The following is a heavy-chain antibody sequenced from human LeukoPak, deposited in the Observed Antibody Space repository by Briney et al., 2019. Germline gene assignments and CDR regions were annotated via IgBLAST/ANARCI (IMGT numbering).Heavy chain of an antibody. CDR3: ARGGYSYGSFRLYFDY. CDR2: IYTSGST. D-gene: IGHD5-18*01. J-gene: IGHJ4*02. CDR1: GGSISSYY. Sequence: SETLSLTCTVSGGSISSYYWSWIRQPAGKGLEWIGRIYTSGSTNYNPSLKSRVTISLDMSKNQFSLKLNSVTAADTAVYYCARGGYSYGSFRLYFDYWGQGTLVTVSS. V-gene: IGHV4-4*07.